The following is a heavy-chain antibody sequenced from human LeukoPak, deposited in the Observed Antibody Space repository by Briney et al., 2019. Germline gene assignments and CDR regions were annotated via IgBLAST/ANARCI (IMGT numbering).Heavy chain of an antibody. CDR2: INHSGST. CDR3: AISMTDDAFDI. J-gene: IGHJ4*02. D-gene: IGHD2/OR15-2a*01. Sequence: SETLSLTCAVYGVSFSGYYWSWIRQPPGKGLEWIGEINHSGSTNYNPSLKSRVTISVDTSKNQFSLKLSSVTAADTAVYYCAISMTDDAFDIRGQGTLVTVSS. V-gene: IGHV4-34*01. CDR1: GVSFSGYY.